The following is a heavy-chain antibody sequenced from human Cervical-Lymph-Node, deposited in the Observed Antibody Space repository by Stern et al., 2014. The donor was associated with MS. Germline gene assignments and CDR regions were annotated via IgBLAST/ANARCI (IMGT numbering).Heavy chain of an antibody. CDR3: ARWAYNWDFDY. Sequence: VQLVESGAEVKKPRASVKVSCKASGYTFTRYDIAWVRQAPGQGLEWMGWISVYNGNTKYAQKLQGRVTMTRDTSTNTAYMELRSLISDDTAVYYCARWAYNWDFDYWGQGTLVTVSS. CDR2: ISVYNGNT. J-gene: IGHJ4*02. CDR1: GYTFTRYD. V-gene: IGHV1-18*01. D-gene: IGHD1-20*01.